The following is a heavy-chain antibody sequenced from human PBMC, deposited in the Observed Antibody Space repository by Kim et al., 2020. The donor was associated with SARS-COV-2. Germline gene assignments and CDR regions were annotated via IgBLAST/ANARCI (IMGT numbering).Heavy chain of an antibody. D-gene: IGHD6-19*01. Sequence: YNPSLKSRVTISVDTSKNQFSLKLSSVTAADTAVYYCARGLGYSSGWYYYWGQGTLVTVSS. V-gene: IGHV4-34*01. J-gene: IGHJ4*02. CDR3: ARGLGYSSGWYYY.